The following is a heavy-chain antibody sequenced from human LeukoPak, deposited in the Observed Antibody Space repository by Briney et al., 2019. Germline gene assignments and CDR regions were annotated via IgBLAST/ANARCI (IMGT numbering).Heavy chain of an antibody. V-gene: IGHV4-61*08. Sequence: PSETLSLTCTVSGGSISSGGYYWSWIRQHPGKGLEWIGYIYYSGTTNYNPSLKSRVTISVDTSKNQFSLKLSSVTAADTAVYYCARVTNYYGSGSYYYHFDYWGQGTLVTVSS. J-gene: IGHJ4*02. CDR1: GGSISSGGYY. CDR2: IYYSGTT. CDR3: ARVTNYYGSGSYYYHFDY. D-gene: IGHD3-10*01.